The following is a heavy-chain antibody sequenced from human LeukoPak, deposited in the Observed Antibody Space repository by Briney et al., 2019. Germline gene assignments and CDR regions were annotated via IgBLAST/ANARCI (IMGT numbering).Heavy chain of an antibody. J-gene: IGHJ5*02. CDR2: TRNKANNYAT. Sequence: PAGGSLRLSCAVSGYPFSDHYIDWVRQAPGKGLEWVGQTRNKANNYATEYAASIKGRFIISRDDSRNSVYLQMNSLKTEDTAVYYCVRDGEGVAISVNYWFDPWGQGTLVTVSS. V-gene: IGHV3-72*01. CDR1: GYPFSDHY. CDR3: VRDGEGVAISVNYWFDP. D-gene: IGHD3-10*01.